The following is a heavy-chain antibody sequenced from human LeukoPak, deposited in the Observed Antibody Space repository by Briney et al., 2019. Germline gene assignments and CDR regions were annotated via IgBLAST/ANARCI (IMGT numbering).Heavy chain of an antibody. CDR2: IGGSDGRT. J-gene: IGHJ4*02. CDR1: GFTFSRYA. D-gene: IGHD4/OR15-4a*01. Sequence: PGGSLRLSCAASGFTFSRYAMSWVRQAPGKGLEWVSSIGGSDGRTYYAKSVMGRFTISRDNSKNTLSLQMNSLRVEDTAVYFCADPPNADYWGQGTLVTVS. CDR3: ADPPNADY. V-gene: IGHV3-23*01.